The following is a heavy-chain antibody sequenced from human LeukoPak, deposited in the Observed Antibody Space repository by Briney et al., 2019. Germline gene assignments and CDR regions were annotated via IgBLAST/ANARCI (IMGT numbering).Heavy chain of an antibody. D-gene: IGHD2-2*01. CDR3: ARDRYCSSTSCYEGGYGVDV. V-gene: IGHV3-21*01. CDR1: GFTFSSYS. J-gene: IGHJ6*02. Sequence: GGSLRLSCAASGFTFSSYSMNWVRQAPGKGLEWVSSISSSSSYTYYADSVKGRFTISRDNGKNSLYLQMNSLRAEDTAVYYCARDRYCSSTSCYEGGYGVDVWGQGTTVTVSS. CDR2: ISSSSSYT.